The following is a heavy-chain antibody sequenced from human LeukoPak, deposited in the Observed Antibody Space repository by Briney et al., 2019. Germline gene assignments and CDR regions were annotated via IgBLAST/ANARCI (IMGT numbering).Heavy chain of an antibody. Sequence: ASVKVSCKVSGYTGIELSMHWVRQAPGKGLEWMGGFDPEDGETIYAQKFQGRVTMTEDTSTDTAYMELSSLTSDDTAVYYCATHTIFGVVTYAFHIWGRGTLVTVSS. V-gene: IGHV1-24*01. J-gene: IGHJ3*02. D-gene: IGHD3-3*01. CDR1: GYTGIELS. CDR2: FDPEDGET. CDR3: ATHTIFGVVTYAFHI.